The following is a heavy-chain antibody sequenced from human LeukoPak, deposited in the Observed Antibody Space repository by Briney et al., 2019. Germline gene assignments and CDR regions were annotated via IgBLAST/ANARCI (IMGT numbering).Heavy chain of an antibody. V-gene: IGHV3-7*01. CDR3: ARLRDYGDYYFDY. D-gene: IGHD4-17*01. CDR2: IKQDGSKK. J-gene: IGHJ4*02. Sequence: QPGGSLRLSCAASRFTFSSYWMSWVRQAPGKGLEWVANIKQDGSKKYYVDSVKGRFTISRDNAKNSLYLQMNSLRAEDTAVYYRARLRDYGDYYFDYWGQGTLVTVSS. CDR1: RFTFSSYW.